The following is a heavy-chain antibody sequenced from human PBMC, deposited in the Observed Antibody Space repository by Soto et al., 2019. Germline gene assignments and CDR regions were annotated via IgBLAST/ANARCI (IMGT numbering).Heavy chain of an antibody. J-gene: IGHJ1*01. D-gene: IGHD6-13*01. CDR1: GFTFDDYA. Sequence: EVQLVESGGGLVQPGRSLRLSCAASGFTFDDYAMHWVRQAPGKGLEWVSGISWNSGSIGYADSVKGRFTISRDNAKNYLYLQMNSLRAEDTALYYCAKAGPSSWPLNAEYFQHWGQGTLVTVSS. CDR2: ISWNSGSI. CDR3: AKAGPSSWPLNAEYFQH. V-gene: IGHV3-9*01.